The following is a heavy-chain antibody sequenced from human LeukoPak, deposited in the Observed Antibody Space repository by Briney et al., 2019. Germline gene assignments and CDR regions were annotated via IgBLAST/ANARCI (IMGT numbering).Heavy chain of an antibody. CDR1: GFTFSSYW. D-gene: IGHD7-27*01. CDR2: INIDGSTT. V-gene: IGHV3-74*01. Sequence: GGSLTLSCAASGFTFSSYWMHWVRQAPGKGLVWVSRINIDGSTTNFADSVKGRFTISRDNAKNTVYLQMNSLRAEDTAVYYCARRRLTGDGYYYYGMDVWGQGTTVTVSS. J-gene: IGHJ6*02. CDR3: ARRRLTGDGYYYYGMDV.